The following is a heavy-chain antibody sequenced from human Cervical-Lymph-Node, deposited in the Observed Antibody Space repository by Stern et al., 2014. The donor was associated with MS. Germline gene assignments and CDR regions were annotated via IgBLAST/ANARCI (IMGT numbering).Heavy chain of an antibody. CDR3: ARDSNIVVVVGEDAFDI. J-gene: IGHJ3*02. V-gene: IGHV1-18*01. Sequence: VQLVESGAEVRKPGASVKVSCRASGYSFTSHAISWVRQAPGQGLEWMGWISPYSGNTNYAQKLQDRVTMATDTSTSTAYMELRSLRSDDTAVYYCARDSNIVVVVGEDAFDIWGQGTMVTVSS. CDR2: ISPYSGNT. CDR1: GYSFTSHA. D-gene: IGHD2-15*01.